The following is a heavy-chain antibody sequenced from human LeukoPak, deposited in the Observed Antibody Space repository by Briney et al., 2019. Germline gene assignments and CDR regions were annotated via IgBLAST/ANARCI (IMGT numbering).Heavy chain of an antibody. CDR2: INPNSGGT. CDR3: ARDGRYFDWNWFDP. CDR1: GYTFTGYY. J-gene: IGHJ5*02. D-gene: IGHD3-9*01. V-gene: IGHV1-2*02. Sequence: ASVKVSCKASGYTFTGYYMHWVRQAPGQGLEWMGWINPNSGGTNYAQKFQGRVTMTRDTSISTAYMELSKLRSDDTAVYYCARDGRYFDWNWFDPWGQGTLVTVSS.